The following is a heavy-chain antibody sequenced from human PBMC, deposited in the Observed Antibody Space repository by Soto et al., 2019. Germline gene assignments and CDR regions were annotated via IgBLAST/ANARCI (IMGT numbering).Heavy chain of an antibody. V-gene: IGHV1-58*01. Sequence: SVKVSCKASGFTFTSSAVQWVRQARGQRLEWIGWIVVGSGNTNYAQKFQERVTITRDMSTSTAYMELSSLRSEDTAVYYCAADKSQWLAPRPIFVHGMEVWGQGTTVTVSS. CDR1: GFTFTSSA. CDR3: AADKSQWLAPRPIFVHGMEV. J-gene: IGHJ6*02. D-gene: IGHD6-19*01. CDR2: IVVGSGNT.